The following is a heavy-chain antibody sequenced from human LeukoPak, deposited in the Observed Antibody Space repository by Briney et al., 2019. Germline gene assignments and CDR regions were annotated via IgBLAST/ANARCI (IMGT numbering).Heavy chain of an antibody. CDR1: GFTFDDYG. V-gene: IGHV3-20*01. CDR3: ARDLRSWYPEWELFEPGDAFDI. D-gene: IGHD1-26*01. J-gene: IGHJ3*02. CDR2: INWNGGST. Sequence: GGSLRLSCAASGFTFDDYGMSWVRQAPGKGLEWVSGINWNGGSTGYADSVKGRFTISRDNAKNSLYLQMNSLRAEDTALYHCARDLRSWYPEWELFEPGDAFDIWGQGTMVTVPS.